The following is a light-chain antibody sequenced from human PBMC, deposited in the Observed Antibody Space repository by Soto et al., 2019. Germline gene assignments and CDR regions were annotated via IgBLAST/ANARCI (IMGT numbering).Light chain of an antibody. V-gene: IGKV1-5*01. CDR3: QQYNSYSRT. J-gene: IGKJ1*01. CDR1: QSISSW. CDR2: DAS. Sequence: SQMTPSPSTLSASVGDRVTITCRASQSISSWLAWYQQKPGKAPKLLIYDASSLESGVPSRFSGSGSGTEFTLTISSLQPDDFATYYCQQYNSYSRTFGQGTKVDIK.